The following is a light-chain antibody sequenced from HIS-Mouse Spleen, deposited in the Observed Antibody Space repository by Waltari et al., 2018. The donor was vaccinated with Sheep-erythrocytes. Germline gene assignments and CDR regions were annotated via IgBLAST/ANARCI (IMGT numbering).Light chain of an antibody. Sequence: SYELTQPPSVSVSPGQPASITCSGDKLGDNYASWYQQKPGQSPVLVIYQDSKRPSGIPERFSGSNSGNTATLTISGTQAMDEADYYCQAWDSSTAWVFGGGTKLTVL. CDR1: KLGDNY. CDR2: QDS. V-gene: IGLV3-1*01. CDR3: QAWDSSTAWV. J-gene: IGLJ3*02.